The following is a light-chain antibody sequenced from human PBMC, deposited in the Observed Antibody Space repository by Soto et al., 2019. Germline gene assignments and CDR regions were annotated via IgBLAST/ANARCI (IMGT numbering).Light chain of an antibody. CDR2: AAS. V-gene: IGKV1-39*01. J-gene: IGKJ4*01. CDR3: QQSYYTPLT. CDR1: QSISSY. Sequence: DIQMTQSPSSLSASVGDRVTITCRASQSISSYLNWYQQKPGKAPKLLIYAASSLQSGVPSRFSGSGSGTEFILTISSLQPEDFATYYCQQSYYTPLTFGGGTKVDIK.